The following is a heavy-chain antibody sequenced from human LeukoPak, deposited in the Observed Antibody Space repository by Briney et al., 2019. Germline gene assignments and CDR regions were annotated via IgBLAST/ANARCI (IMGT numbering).Heavy chain of an antibody. J-gene: IGHJ4*02. V-gene: IGHV5-51*01. CDR1: GYTFTTYW. CDR3: ARRRDYYGSVLDY. D-gene: IGHD3-10*01. Sequence: GESLKISCKGSGYTFTTYWIGWVRQMPGKGLEWMGMIYPGDSDTRYSPSFQGQVTMSADKSISTAYLQWSSLKASDTAMYFCARRRDYYGSVLDYWGQGTLVTVSS. CDR2: IYPGDSDT.